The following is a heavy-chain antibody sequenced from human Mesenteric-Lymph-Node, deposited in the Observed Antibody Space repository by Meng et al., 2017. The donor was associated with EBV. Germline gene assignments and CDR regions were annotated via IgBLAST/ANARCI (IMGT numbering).Heavy chain of an antibody. Sequence: QLHSRESGSVLVKPSQPLSLTCTVSGGSVNSGGYSWSWSRQSPEKGLEWIGYVHHSGLTYYNPSLETRVIISLERSKNQFSLKLTSVTAADTAVYYCAGGDYVNQFNYWGQGTLVTVSS. D-gene: IGHD4-17*01. CDR1: GGSVNSGGYS. CDR2: VHHSGLT. CDR3: AGGDYVNQFNY. J-gene: IGHJ4*02. V-gene: IGHV4-30-2*06.